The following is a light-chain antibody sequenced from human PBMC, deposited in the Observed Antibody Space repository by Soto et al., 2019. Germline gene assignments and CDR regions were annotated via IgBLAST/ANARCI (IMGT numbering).Light chain of an antibody. Sequence: QSVLTQPPSASGTPGQRVTISCSVSSSNIGSNTVNWYQQLPGAAPKLLVYSSNLRPSGVPDRFSGSKSGTSASLAISGLQSEDESDYYCAAWDGSLNGVVFGGGTKLNVL. CDR2: SSN. V-gene: IGLV1-44*01. J-gene: IGLJ3*02. CDR3: AAWDGSLNGVV. CDR1: SSNIGSNT.